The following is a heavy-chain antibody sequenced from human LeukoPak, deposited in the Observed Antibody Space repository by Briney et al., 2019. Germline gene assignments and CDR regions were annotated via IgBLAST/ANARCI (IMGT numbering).Heavy chain of an antibody. J-gene: IGHJ4*02. Sequence: ASVKVSCKASGYTFTSHYMHWVRQAPGQGLEWMGIINPSGGSTSYAQKSQGRVTMTRDTSTSTVYMELSSLRSEDTAVYYCARTAVAGYYFDYWGQGTLVTVSS. V-gene: IGHV1-46*01. D-gene: IGHD6-19*01. CDR1: GYTFTSHY. CDR2: INPSGGST. CDR3: ARTAVAGYYFDY.